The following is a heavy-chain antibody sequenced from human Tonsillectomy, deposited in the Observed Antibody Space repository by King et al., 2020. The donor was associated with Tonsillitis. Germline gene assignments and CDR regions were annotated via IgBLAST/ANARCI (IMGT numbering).Heavy chain of an antibody. CDR1: GYSFTSYW. D-gene: IGHD3-22*01. Sequence: VQLVESGAEVKKPGESLKISCKGSGYSFTSYWIGWVRQMPGKGLEWMGIIYPGDSDTRYSPSFQGQVTISADKSISTAYLQWSSLKASDTAMYYCARQRRYYYDSSAYQGWGQGTMVTVPS. V-gene: IGHV5-51*01. J-gene: IGHJ3*01. CDR2: IYPGDSDT. CDR3: ARQRRYYYDSSAYQG.